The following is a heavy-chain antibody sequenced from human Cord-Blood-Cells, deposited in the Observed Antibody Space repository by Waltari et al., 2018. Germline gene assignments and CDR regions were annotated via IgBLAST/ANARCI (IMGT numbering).Heavy chain of an antibody. D-gene: IGHD3-10*01. CDR2: INHSGRT. V-gene: IGHV4-34*01. Sequence: QVQLQQWGAGLLKPSETLSLTCAVYGGSFRGYYWSWIRQPPGKGLEWSGEINHSGRTTYTPSLKSRVTISVDTSRNQFSLKLSSVTAADTSVYYCASVGPYGSVPSIDDYWGPGTLVTVSS. J-gene: IGHJ4*02. CDR1: GGSFRGYY. CDR3: ASVGPYGSVPSIDDY.